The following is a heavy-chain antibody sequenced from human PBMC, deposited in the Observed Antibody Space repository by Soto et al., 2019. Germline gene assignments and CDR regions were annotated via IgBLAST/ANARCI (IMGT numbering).Heavy chain of an antibody. D-gene: IGHD4-17*01. Sequence: VSLTCTVSGGSVTNSSYYWGWIRQSPGKGLEWIGSVYYRGRSYSKSSVKSRVTISVDTSKNRFSLSLNSVTASDTAVYFCVSQRTTVPTQAYFDYWGPGALVTVS. CDR1: GGSVTNSSYY. CDR2: VYYRGRS. J-gene: IGHJ4*02. V-gene: IGHV4-39*01. CDR3: VSQRTTVPTQAYFDY.